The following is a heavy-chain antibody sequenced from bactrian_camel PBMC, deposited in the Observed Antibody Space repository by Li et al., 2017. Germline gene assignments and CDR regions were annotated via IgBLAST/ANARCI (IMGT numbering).Heavy chain of an antibody. V-gene: IGHV3S31*01. CDR3: ATQFLEASCAVVHAIDD. J-gene: IGHJ4*01. D-gene: IGHD2*01. CDR2: IRPGGATT. Sequence: VQLVESGGGSVQAGGSLRVSCEASGATHMSSFCMGWFRQAPGEKREGVASIRPGGATTAYASSVRGRFSISLDTAKNTVYLQMNSLKPEDTATYYCATQFLEASCAVVHAIDDWGQGTQVTVS. CDR1: GATHMSSFC.